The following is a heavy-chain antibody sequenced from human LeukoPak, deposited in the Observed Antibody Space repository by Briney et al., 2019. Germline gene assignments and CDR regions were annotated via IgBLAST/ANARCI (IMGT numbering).Heavy chain of an antibody. CDR2: SSSSSSYI. CDR1: GFAFSGYS. V-gene: IGHV3-21*01. Sequence: GGSLRLSCAASGFAFSGYSMNWVRQAPGKGLEWVSSSSSSSSYIYYPDSLKGRFTISRDNAKNSLYLQMNSLRAQDTAVYYCARHALGYCSGGSCYYYYMDLWGKGTTVTVSS. D-gene: IGHD2-15*01. CDR3: ARHALGYCSGGSCYYYYMDL. J-gene: IGHJ6*03.